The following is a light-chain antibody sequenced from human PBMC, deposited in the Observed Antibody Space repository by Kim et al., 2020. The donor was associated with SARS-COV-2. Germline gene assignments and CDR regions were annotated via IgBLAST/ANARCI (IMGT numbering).Light chain of an antibody. Sequence: DIQMTQSPSSLSASVGDRVTITCRASQSISSFLNWYQQIPGKAPKLLIYAASNLQSGVPSRFSGSGSGTDFALTISSLQPEDFATYFCQQSYNSPRTFGQGTKVDIK. V-gene: IGKV1-39*01. CDR1: QSISSF. CDR2: AAS. J-gene: IGKJ1*01. CDR3: QQSYNSPRT.